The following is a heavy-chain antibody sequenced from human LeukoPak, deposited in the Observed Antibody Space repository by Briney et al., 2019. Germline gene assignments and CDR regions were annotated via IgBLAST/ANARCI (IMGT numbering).Heavy chain of an antibody. CDR3: AKSPFGVVTAFDY. CDR1: GFTFSSYG. J-gene: IGHJ4*02. V-gene: IGHV3-30*18. CDR2: ISYDGSNK. Sequence: PGGSLTLSCAASGFTFSSYGMHWVRQAPGKGLEWVAVISYDGSNKYYADSVKGPFTISRDNSKNTLYLQMNSLRAEDTAVYYWAKSPFGVVTAFDYWGQGTLVTVSS. D-gene: IGHD2-21*02.